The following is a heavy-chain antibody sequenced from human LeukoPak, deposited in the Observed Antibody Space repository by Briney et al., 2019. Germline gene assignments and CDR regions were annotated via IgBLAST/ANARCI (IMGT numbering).Heavy chain of an antibody. CDR1: GFTFSSYS. CDR3: AKDPYKVVVAAQGFDP. D-gene: IGHD2-15*01. J-gene: IGHJ5*02. CDR2: ISSSSSYI. Sequence: GGSLRLSCAASGFTFSSYSMNWVRQAPGKGLEWVSSISSSSSYIYYADSVKGRFTISRDNAKNSLYLQMNSLRAEDTAVYYCAKDPYKVVVAAQGFDPWGQGTLVTVSS. V-gene: IGHV3-21*04.